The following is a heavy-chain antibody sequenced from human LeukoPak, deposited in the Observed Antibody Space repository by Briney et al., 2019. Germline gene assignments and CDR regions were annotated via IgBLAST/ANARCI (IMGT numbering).Heavy chain of an antibody. J-gene: IGHJ4*01. CDR1: GYTFTIYY. Sequence: ASVTVSCTASGYTFTIYYMHWVRQAPGQGVEWMGWINPNTGGTHYAQNFQGRVTMTRDTSISTAYMEFSRLKSDDTAVYCCARGDGDYVGNDYWGHGTLVTVSS. D-gene: IGHD4-17*01. CDR3: ARGDGDYVGNDY. CDR2: INPNTGGT. V-gene: IGHV1-2*02.